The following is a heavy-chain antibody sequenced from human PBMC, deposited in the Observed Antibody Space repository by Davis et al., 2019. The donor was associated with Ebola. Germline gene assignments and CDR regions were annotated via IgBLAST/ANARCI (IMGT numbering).Heavy chain of an antibody. D-gene: IGHD3-16*01. CDR1: GYTFTSYG. CDR2: IIPILGIA. J-gene: IGHJ3*02. V-gene: IGHV1-69*04. CDR3: AKDLSPYYGVAFDI. Sequence: AASVKVSCKASGYTFTSYGIGWVRQAPGQGLEWMGRIIPILGIANYAQKFQGRVTITADKSTSTAYMELSSLRSEDTALYYCAKDLSPYYGVAFDIWGQGTMVTVSS.